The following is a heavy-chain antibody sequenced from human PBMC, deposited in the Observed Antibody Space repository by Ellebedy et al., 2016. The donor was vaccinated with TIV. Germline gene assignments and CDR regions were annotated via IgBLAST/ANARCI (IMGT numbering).Heavy chain of an antibody. CDR1: GFTVNYNY. V-gene: IGHV3-53*01. CDR2: IYRVGGT. J-gene: IGHJ4*02. Sequence: GESLKISCAASGFTVNYNYISWVRQAPGKGLEWVSVIYRVGGTYYTDSVKGRFTVSRDDSNNTLYLQMSRLTAEDTAVYYCARDDLRCSGGRCYYVWGQGTLVTVSS. D-gene: IGHD2-15*01. CDR3: ARDDLRCSGGRCYYV.